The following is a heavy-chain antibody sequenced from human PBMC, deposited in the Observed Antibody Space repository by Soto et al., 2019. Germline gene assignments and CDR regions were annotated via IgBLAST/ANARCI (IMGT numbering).Heavy chain of an antibody. CDR2: ISGSGGST. D-gene: IGHD2-8*01. V-gene: IGHV3-23*01. J-gene: IGHJ4*02. Sequence: GGSLRLSCAASGFTFSSYAMSWVRQAPGKGLEWVSAISGSGGSTYYADSVKGRFTISRDNSKNTLYLQMNSLRAEDTAVYYCANAYCTNGVCYSFYFDYWGQGTLVTVSS. CDR1: GFTFSSYA. CDR3: ANAYCTNGVCYSFYFDY.